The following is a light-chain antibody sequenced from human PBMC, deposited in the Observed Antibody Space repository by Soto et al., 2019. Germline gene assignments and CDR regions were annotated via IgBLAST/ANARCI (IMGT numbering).Light chain of an antibody. CDR2: GAS. J-gene: IGKJ1*01. Sequence: EIVLTQSPCTLSLSPGERATLSCRASQSVRSTSLVWYQQKPGQAPRLLIYGASSRATGIPDRFSGSGSGTDFTLTISRLEPEDSAVYYCQQYGSSSWTFGQGTRVEIK. CDR3: QQYGSSSWT. V-gene: IGKV3-20*01. CDR1: QSVRSTS.